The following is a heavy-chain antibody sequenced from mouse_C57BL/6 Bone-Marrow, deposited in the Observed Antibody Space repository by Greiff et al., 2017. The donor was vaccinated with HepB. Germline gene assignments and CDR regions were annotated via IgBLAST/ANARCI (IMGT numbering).Heavy chain of an antibody. Sequence: QVQLQQSGPELVKPGASVKISCKASGYAFSSSWMNWVKQRPGKGLEWIGRIYPGDGDTNYNGKFKGKATLTADKSSSTAYMQLSSLTSEDSAVYFCARRPFYYGSSRWYFDVWGTGTTVTVSS. CDR3: ARRPFYYGSSRWYFDV. J-gene: IGHJ1*03. CDR2: IYPGDGDT. D-gene: IGHD1-1*01. CDR1: GYAFSSSW. V-gene: IGHV1-82*01.